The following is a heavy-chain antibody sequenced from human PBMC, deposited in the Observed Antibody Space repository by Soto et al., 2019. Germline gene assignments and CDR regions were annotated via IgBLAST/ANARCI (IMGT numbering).Heavy chain of an antibody. D-gene: IGHD6-19*01. CDR1: GFSFSSSW. CDR3: ARGPSGWYGYDY. V-gene: IGHV3-74*01. Sequence: GVLRLSCAASGFSFSSSWMHWVRQAPGKGLVWVSRINSDGSTTNYADSVKGRFTISRDNAKNTLYLQMNSLRAEDTAVYYCARGPSGWYGYDYWGKGTMVTVSS. J-gene: IGHJ4*02. CDR2: INSDGSTT.